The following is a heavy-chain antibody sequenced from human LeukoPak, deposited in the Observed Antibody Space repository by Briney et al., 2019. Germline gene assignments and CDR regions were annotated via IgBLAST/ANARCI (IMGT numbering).Heavy chain of an antibody. CDR1: GVTFSRYA. D-gene: IGHD2-2*01. V-gene: IGHV3-48*04. CDR3: ARDTFQPCLIYF. CDR2: FNTYTSVI. Sequence: GGSLRLSCAASGVTFSRYAMKGVRQAPGKGGEGFYYFNTYTSVIHHADSVMRLFTIHRNHDRNTLYLQLSSLRAEDSSVYYCARDTFQPCLIYFWGQGTLVTVSS. J-gene: IGHJ4*02.